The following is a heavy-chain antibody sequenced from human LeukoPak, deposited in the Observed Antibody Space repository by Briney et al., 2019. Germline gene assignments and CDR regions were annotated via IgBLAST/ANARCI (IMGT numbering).Heavy chain of an antibody. D-gene: IGHD4-17*01. CDR3: AKRLAIGTTILTYYAMDV. V-gene: IGHV3-23*01. CDR1: GTTFSSYA. J-gene: IGHJ6*02. Sequence: GGSLRLSCEASGTTFSSYAMTWVRQAPGRGLEWVSAISGSGDATYYADSVKGRFTISRDNSKNTLWLQMNSLRVEDTAVYFCAKRLAIGTTILTYYAMDVWGQGTTVTVSS. CDR2: ISGSGDAT.